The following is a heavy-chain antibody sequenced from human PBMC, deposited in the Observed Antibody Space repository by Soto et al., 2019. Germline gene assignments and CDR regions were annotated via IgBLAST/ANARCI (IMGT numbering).Heavy chain of an antibody. CDR3: ARGRYGDY. V-gene: IGHV1-18*01. CDR1: GCTFTSYG. D-gene: IGHD1-1*01. Sequence: QVHLVQARAEVKKPGASVKVSCKASGCTFTSYGITWVRQAPGQGLEWMGWISAHNGNTDYAQKLQGRVIVTRDTSTSTAYMELRSLRSDDTAVYYCARGRYGDYWGQGALVTVSS. CDR2: ISAHNGNT. J-gene: IGHJ4*02.